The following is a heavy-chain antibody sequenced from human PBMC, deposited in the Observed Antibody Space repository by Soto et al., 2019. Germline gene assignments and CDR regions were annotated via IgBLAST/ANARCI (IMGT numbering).Heavy chain of an antibody. CDR1: GFTFSTYA. J-gene: IGHJ4*02. D-gene: IGHD5-18*01. V-gene: IGHV3-30-3*01. CDR3: ARVRLALWPLGY. CDR2: ISYDGINK. Sequence: QVQLVESGGGVFQPGRSLRLSCAASGFTFSTYAMHWVRQAPGKGLEWVALISYDGINKYYADSVKGRFTISRDNSKNTVFLRMHSLRAEDTAVYYCARVRLALWPLGYWGQGTLVTVSS.